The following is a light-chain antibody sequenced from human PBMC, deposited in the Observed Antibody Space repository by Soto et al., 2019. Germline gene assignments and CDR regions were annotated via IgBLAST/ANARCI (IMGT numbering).Light chain of an antibody. CDR1: QSISYY. V-gene: IGKV3-11*01. Sequence: DTVLTQSPDTLSLSPGERATISCKASQSISYYLAWYQQKPGQAPRLLIYDASNRATGIPARFSGSGSGTDFTLTISSLEPEDFAVYYCQQRSDWPSAFGGGTKVEIK. CDR3: QQRSDWPSA. J-gene: IGKJ4*01. CDR2: DAS.